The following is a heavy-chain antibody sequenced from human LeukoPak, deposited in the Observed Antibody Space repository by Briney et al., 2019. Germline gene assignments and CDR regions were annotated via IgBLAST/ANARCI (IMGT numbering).Heavy chain of an antibody. Sequence: GESLKISCKGSGYSFSSYWIAWVRQMPGKGLECMGIIYPGDSDTRYSPSFQGQVTISVDKSISTAYLQWSSLKASDSAMYYCARHAIMGATKSYFDYWGQGTLATVSS. D-gene: IGHD1-26*01. J-gene: IGHJ4*02. V-gene: IGHV5-51*01. CDR3: ARHAIMGATKSYFDY. CDR1: GYSFSSYW. CDR2: IYPGDSDT.